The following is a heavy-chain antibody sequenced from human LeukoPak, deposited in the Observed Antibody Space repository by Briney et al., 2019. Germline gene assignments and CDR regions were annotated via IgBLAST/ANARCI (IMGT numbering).Heavy chain of an antibody. V-gene: IGHV3-7*01. J-gene: IGHJ4*02. Sequence: GGSLRLSCAASGFTFSRYWMNWVRQAPVKGLEWVANIKQDGSEKYYVESVKGRFTISRDNAKNSLYLQMNSLRGEDTAVYYCTRTDEGYWGQGTLVTVSS. CDR1: GFTFSRYW. CDR2: IKQDGSEK. CDR3: TRTDEGY.